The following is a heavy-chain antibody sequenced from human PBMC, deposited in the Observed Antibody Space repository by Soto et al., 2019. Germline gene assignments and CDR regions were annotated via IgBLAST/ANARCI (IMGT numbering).Heavy chain of an antibody. V-gene: IGHV4-39*01. CDR3: ARTFKGYYSSSPDY. CDR2: IYYSGST. CDR1: GGSISSSSYY. Sequence: SETLSLTCTVSGGSISSSSYYWGWIRQPPGKGLEWIGSIYYSGSTYYNPSLKSRVTISVDTSKNQFSLKLSSVTAADTAVYYCARTFKGYYSSSPDYWGQGTLVTVSS. J-gene: IGHJ4*02. D-gene: IGHD3-3*01.